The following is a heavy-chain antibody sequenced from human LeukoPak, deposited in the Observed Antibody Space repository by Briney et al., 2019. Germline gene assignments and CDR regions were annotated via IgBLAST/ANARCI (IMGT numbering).Heavy chain of an antibody. D-gene: IGHD6-13*01. Sequence: SEPLSLTCTVSGGSINSYYWSWIRQPPGKGLEWIGYIYYTGSTHYNPSLKSRVTISIDTFKNHYSLNLRSVTAADTAVYYCANSSRPHWFDPWGQGTLVTVSS. CDR3: ANSSRPHWFDP. CDR2: IYYTGST. J-gene: IGHJ5*02. CDR1: GGSINSYY. V-gene: IGHV4-59*01.